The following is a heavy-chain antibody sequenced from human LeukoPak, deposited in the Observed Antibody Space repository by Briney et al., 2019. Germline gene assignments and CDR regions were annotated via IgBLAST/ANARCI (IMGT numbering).Heavy chain of an antibody. D-gene: IGHD2-15*01. CDR2: INHSGST. CDR3: ARRSLVAATRRPFDY. CDR1: GGSFSGYY. J-gene: IGHJ4*02. V-gene: IGHV4-34*01. Sequence: SETLSLTCAVYGGSFSGYYWSWIRQPPGKGLEWIGEINHSGSTNYNPSLKSRVTISVDTSKNQFSLKLSSVTAADMAVYYCARRSLVAATRRPFDYWGQGTLVTVSS.